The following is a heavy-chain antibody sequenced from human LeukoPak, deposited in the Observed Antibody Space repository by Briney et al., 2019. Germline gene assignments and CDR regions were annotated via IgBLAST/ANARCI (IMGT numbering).Heavy chain of an antibody. Sequence: GESLKISCKGSGCRFTSYWIGWVRQLPGKGLERMGIIYPGDSDTRYSPSFQGQVTISADESISTAYLQWSSLKASDTAMYYCARGEYYYDSSGYWQFDYWGQGTLVTVSS. J-gene: IGHJ4*02. V-gene: IGHV5-51*01. D-gene: IGHD3-22*01. CDR3: ARGEYYYDSSGYWQFDY. CDR1: GCRFTSYW. CDR2: IYPGDSDT.